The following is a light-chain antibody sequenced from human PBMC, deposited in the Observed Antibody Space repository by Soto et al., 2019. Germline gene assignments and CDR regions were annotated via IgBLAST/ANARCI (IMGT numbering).Light chain of an antibody. CDR3: QQYTNWPPWT. CDR2: GAS. V-gene: IGKV3-15*01. J-gene: IGKJ1*01. CDR1: QSFSSN. Sequence: EIVMTQSPATLSVSPGERATLSCRASQSFSSNLAWYQHKPGQAHRLLIYGASTRATGIPARFSGSGSGTEFTLTMISLQSEEFAVYYCQQYTNWPPWTLGQGTKVQLK.